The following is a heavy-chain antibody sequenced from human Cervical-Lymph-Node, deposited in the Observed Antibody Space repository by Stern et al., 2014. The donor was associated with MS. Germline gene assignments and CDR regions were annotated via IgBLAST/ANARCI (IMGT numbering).Heavy chain of an antibody. CDR3: TSVNQESSYDYVWGSYAAFDC. J-gene: IGHJ4*02. V-gene: IGHV3-73*01. CDR1: GFTFSGSA. D-gene: IGHD3-16*01. CDR2: IRSKANTYAT. Sequence: EVQLVESGGGLVQPGGSLKLSCAASGFTFSGSAMHWVRQASGKGLEWVGRIRSKANTYATAYAASVKGRFTISRDDSKNTAYLQMNSLKTEDTAVYYCTSVNQESSYDYVWGSYAAFDCWGQGTLVTVSS.